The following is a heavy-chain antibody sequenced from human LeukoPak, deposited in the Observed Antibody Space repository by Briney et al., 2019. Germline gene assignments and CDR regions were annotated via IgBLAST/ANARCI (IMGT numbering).Heavy chain of an antibody. CDR2: ITGTGVGT. CDR1: GFIFSSYA. CDR3: ATTSARSCSSTSCYSDY. V-gene: IGHV3-23*01. J-gene: IGHJ4*02. D-gene: IGHD2-2*01. Sequence: GGSLRLSCAASGFIFSSYAMSWVRQAPGKGLEWVSSITGTGVGTYYADSVKGRFTISRDNSKNTLYLQMNSLRAEDTAVYYCATTSARSCSSTSCYSDYWGQGTLVTLSS.